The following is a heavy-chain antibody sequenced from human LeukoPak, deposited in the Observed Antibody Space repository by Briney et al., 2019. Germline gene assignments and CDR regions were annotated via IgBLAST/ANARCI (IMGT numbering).Heavy chain of an antibody. V-gene: IGHV4-34*01. CDR1: GGSFSGYY. CDR2: INHSGST. D-gene: IGHD3-9*01. J-gene: IGHJ5*01. Sequence: SETLSLTCAVYGGSFSGYYWSWIRQPPGKGLEWIGEINHSGSTNYNPSLKSRVTISVDTSKNQFSLKLSSVTAADTAVYYCARVVILTGYYFDCWGQGTLVTVSS. CDR3: ARVVILTGYYFDC.